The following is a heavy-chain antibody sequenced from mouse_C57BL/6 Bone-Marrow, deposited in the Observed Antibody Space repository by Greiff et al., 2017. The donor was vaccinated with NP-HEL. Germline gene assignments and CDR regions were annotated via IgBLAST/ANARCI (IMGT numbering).Heavy chain of an antibody. CDR3: ARRGYYYGSSSDFDV. Sequence: VQLQQSGPGLVQPSQSLSITCTVSGFSLTSYGVHWVRQSPGKGLEWLGVIWRGGSTDYNAAFISRLSISKDNSKSQVFFKMNSLQADDTAIYYCARRGYYYGSSSDFDVWGTGTTVTVSS. J-gene: IGHJ1*03. D-gene: IGHD1-1*01. CDR2: IWRGGST. CDR1: GFSLTSYG. V-gene: IGHV2-2*01.